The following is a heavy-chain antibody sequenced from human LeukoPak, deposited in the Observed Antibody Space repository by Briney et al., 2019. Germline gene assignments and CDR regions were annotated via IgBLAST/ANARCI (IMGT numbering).Heavy chain of an antibody. CDR3: ARGGWFGEFPYYMDV. CDR2: MNTNSGNT. J-gene: IGHJ6*03. D-gene: IGHD3-10*01. CDR1: GYTFTNYD. V-gene: IGHV1-8*03. Sequence: ASVKDSCKASGYTFTNYDINWVRQATGQRLDWMGWMNTNSGNTGYGQKFQGRVPITRNTSITTAYMELSSLRSEDTAVYYCARGGWFGEFPYYMDVWGKGTTVTVSS.